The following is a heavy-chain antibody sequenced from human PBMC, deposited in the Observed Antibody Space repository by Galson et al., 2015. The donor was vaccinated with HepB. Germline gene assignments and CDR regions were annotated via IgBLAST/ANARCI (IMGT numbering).Heavy chain of an antibody. CDR2: VYYGGTT. J-gene: IGHJ3*02. V-gene: IGHV4-39*01. CDR1: GDSISTSLYY. Sequence: ETLSLTCTVSGDSISTSLYYWAWIRQGPGKDLEWIGSVYYGGTTYYSPSFQGRVAMSVDASKNQLSLTLTPVTAADTAVYYCARPLVLNGRFYPGVGPFYIWGQGTMVTVS. CDR3: ARPLVLNGRFYPGVGPFYI. D-gene: IGHD1-26*01.